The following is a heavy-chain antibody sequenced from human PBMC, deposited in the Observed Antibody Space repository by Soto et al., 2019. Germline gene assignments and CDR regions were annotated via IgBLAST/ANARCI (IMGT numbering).Heavy chain of an antibody. V-gene: IGHV3-30*18. D-gene: IGHD2-2*01. Sequence: GGSLRPSCAASGFTFSSYGMHWVRQAPGKGLEWVAVISYDGSNKYYADSVKGRFTISRDNSKNTLYLQMNSLRAEDTAVYYCAKDWGRYCSSTSCSLYYYYGMDVWGQGTTVTVSS. CDR1: GFTFSSYG. CDR3: AKDWGRYCSSTSCSLYYYYGMDV. CDR2: ISYDGSNK. J-gene: IGHJ6*02.